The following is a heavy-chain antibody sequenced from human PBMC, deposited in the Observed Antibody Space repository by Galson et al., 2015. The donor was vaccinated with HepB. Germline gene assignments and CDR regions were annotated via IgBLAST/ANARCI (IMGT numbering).Heavy chain of an antibody. D-gene: IGHD5-12*01. CDR3: ARNIVATINAIDY. CDR2: ISSSSSYI. V-gene: IGHV3-21*01. CDR1: GFTFSSYS. Sequence: SLRLSCAASGFTFSSYSMNWVRQAPGKGLEWVSSISSSSSYIYYADSVKGRFTISRDNAKNSLYLQMNSLRAEDTAVYYCARNIVATINAIDYWGQGTLVTVSS. J-gene: IGHJ4*02.